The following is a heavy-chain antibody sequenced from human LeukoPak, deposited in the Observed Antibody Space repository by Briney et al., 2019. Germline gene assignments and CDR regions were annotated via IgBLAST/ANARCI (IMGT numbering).Heavy chain of an antibody. Sequence: GGSLRLSCVASGFTFSDAWMSWVRQAPGQGLEWVSSITSSSSYIYYADSVKGRFTTSRDNAKNSLYLQMNSLGVDDTAVYYCARGRGALGYMDVWGKGTTVTVSS. D-gene: IGHD3-10*01. CDR1: GFTFSDAW. CDR2: ITSSSSYI. CDR3: ARGRGALGYMDV. J-gene: IGHJ6*03. V-gene: IGHV3-21*01.